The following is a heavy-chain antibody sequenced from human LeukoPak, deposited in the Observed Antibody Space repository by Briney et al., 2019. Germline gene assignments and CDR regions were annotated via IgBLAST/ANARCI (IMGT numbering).Heavy chain of an antibody. Sequence: GGSLRLSCAASEFSVGSNYMTWVRQAPGKGLEWVSLIYSGGSTYYADSVKGRFTISRDNSKNTLYLQMNSLRAEDTAVYYCARDLGYDSSGYYPSYFDYWGQGTLVTVSS. V-gene: IGHV3-53*01. CDR1: EFSVGSNY. D-gene: IGHD3-22*01. J-gene: IGHJ4*02. CDR2: IYSGGST. CDR3: ARDLGYDSSGYYPSYFDY.